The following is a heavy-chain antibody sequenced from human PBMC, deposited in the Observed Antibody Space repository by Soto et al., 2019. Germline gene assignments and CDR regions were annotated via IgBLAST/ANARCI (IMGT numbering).Heavy chain of an antibody. V-gene: IGHV3-30-3*01. J-gene: IGHJ4*02. CDR2: ISYDGSNK. CDR1: GFTFSSYA. CDR3: ARDGGYYYDSSGYFGLHTARPEYYFDY. D-gene: IGHD3-22*01. Sequence: GGSLRLSCAASGFTFSSYAMHWVRQAPGKGLEWVAVISYDGSNKYYADSVKGRFTISRDNSKNTLYLQMNSLRAEDTAVYYCARDGGYYYDSSGYFGLHTARPEYYFDYWGQGTLVTVSS.